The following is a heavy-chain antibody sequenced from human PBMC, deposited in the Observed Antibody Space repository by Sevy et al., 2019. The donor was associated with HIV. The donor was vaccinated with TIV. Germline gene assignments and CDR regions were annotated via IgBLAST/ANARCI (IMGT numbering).Heavy chain of an antibody. CDR1: GGSLNNYG. Sequence: ASVKVSCMASGGSLNNYGMNWVRQAPGQWLEWMGGIIPRPGIANYAPNFRDRVTISADASMNTIYLELRRLKFEDTGVYFCASVRPCGGDCYYFDSWGQGTLVTVSS. CDR2: IIPRPGIA. D-gene: IGHD2-21*02. V-gene: IGHV1-69*10. J-gene: IGHJ4*02. CDR3: ASVRPCGGDCYYFDS.